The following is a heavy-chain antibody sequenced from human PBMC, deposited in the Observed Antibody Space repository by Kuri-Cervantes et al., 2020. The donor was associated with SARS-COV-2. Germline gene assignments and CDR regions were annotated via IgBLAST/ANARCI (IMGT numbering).Heavy chain of an antibody. J-gene: IGHJ4*02. CDR1: GFTFSSYA. V-gene: IGHV3-23*01. CDR3: ARDHDFWSGPNLAY. D-gene: IGHD3-3*01. Sequence: GGSLRLSCAASGFTFSSYAMSWVRQAPGKGLEWVSAISGSGGSTYYADSVKGRFTISRDNSKNTLYLQMNSLRAEDTAVYYCARDHDFWSGPNLAYWGQGTLVTVSS. CDR2: ISGSGGST.